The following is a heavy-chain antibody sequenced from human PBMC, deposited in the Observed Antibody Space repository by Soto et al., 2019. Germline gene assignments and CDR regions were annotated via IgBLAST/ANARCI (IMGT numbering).Heavy chain of an antibody. D-gene: IGHD3-3*01. V-gene: IGHV4-34*02. CDR2: INHTGGT. CDR1: GGSVNGYY. J-gene: IGHJ5*02. CDR3: ATRITVFGLLIPPFDP. Sequence: QVHLQQWGAGLLKPSETLSLTCAVYGGSVNGYYGNWIRQPPGKGLEWIGEINHTGGTHYNPSLKSRVTMSVDTSKNQFSLRLSSVTAADTAIYYCATRITVFGLLIPPFDPWGQGTQVTVSS.